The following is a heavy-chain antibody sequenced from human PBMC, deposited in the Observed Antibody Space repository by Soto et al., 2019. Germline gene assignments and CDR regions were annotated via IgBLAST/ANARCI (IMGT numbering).Heavy chain of an antibody. CDR2: ISSSGSTI. J-gene: IGHJ2*01. CDR1: GFTFSDYY. CDR3: XXXXXXXLRGWYFDL. V-gene: IGHV3-11*01. Sequence: QVQLVESGGGLVKPGGSLRLSCAASGFTFSDYYMSWIRQAPGKGLEWVSYISSSGSTIYYADSVKGRFTISRDNAKNSLYLXXXXXXXXXXXXXXXXXXXXXXLRGWYFDLWGRGTLVTVSS.